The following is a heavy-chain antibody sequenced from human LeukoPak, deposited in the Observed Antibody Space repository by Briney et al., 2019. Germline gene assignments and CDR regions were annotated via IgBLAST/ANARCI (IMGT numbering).Heavy chain of an antibody. CDR2: IYPCDSDT. V-gene: IGHV5-51*01. CDR3: ARRYYYGSGSLYGMDV. J-gene: IGHJ6*02. Sequence: GESLKISCKGSGYSFTSYWFFWLRQMPGEELEWMGIIYPCDSDTRYSPSFQGQVTISADKSIITAYLQWSSLKASDSAMYYCARRYYYGSGSLYGMDVWGQGTTVTVSS. CDR1: GYSFTSYW. D-gene: IGHD3-10*01.